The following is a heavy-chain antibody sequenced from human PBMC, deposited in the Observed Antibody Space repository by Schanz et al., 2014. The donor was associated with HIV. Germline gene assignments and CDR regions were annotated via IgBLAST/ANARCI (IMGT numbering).Heavy chain of an antibody. D-gene: IGHD4-17*01. CDR1: GFTFSSYG. Sequence: EVQLLESGGGLVQPGGSLRLSCAASGFTFSSYGMSWVRQAPGKGLECVSVISGSGGSTYYADSVKGRFTISRDNSKNTLYLQMNSLRAEDTAVYYCAKGGFYGDYVSYYYGLDVWGQGTTVTVSS. J-gene: IGHJ6*02. CDR3: AKGGFYGDYVSYYYGLDV. V-gene: IGHV3-23*01. CDR2: ISGSGGST.